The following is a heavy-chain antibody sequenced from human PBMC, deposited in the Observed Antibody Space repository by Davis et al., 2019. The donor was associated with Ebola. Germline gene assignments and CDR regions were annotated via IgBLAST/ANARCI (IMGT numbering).Heavy chain of an antibody. D-gene: IGHD4-17*01. CDR1: GGSFRGYF. CDR2: ISQSGVT. J-gene: IGHJ5*02. V-gene: IGHV4-34*01. CDR3: ARTAMTSVSDLGLGYNYFDP. Sequence: SETLSLTYAIYGGSFRGYFWSWMRQSPGKGMEWLGQISQSGVTTYNPSLKSRVTISMNTSNNQFYLRLDSVTAADTAVFYCARTAMTSVSDLGLGYNYFDPWGQGTLVTVST.